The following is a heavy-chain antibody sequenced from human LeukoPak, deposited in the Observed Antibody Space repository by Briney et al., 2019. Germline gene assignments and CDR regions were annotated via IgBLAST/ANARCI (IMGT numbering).Heavy chain of an antibody. J-gene: IGHJ4*02. CDR1: GFTLNTYW. CDR3: ASSSNDWKNFDY. Sequence: GGSLRLSCAASGFTLNTYWMHWVRQAAGKGLVWVSRINTDGSSISYADSVKGRFTISRDNAKNTLYLQMNSLRAEDTAVYYCASSSNDWKNFDYWGQGTLVTVSS. V-gene: IGHV3-74*01. CDR2: INTDGSSI. D-gene: IGHD1-1*01.